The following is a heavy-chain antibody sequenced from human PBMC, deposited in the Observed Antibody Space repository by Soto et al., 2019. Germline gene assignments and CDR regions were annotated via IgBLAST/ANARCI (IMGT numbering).Heavy chain of an antibody. V-gene: IGHV3-23*01. CDR3: AKRSPYSSGWYSPIFDY. CDR2: ISESGGST. J-gene: IGHJ4*02. CDR1: GFSFSDYA. D-gene: IGHD6-13*01. Sequence: GGSLRLSCTASGFSFSDYAMSWVRQAPGKGLEWVSVISESGGSTHYADSVRGRFTVSRDNSKNSLSLRMNSLRDEDTAVYFCAKRSPYSSGWYSPIFDYWGQGALVTVSS.